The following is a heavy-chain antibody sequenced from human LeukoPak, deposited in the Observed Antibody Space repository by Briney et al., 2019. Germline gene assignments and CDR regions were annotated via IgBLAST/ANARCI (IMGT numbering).Heavy chain of an antibody. CDR2: INHSGST. J-gene: IGHJ4*02. D-gene: IGHD3-10*01. CDR1: GGSFSGYY. V-gene: IGHV4-34*01. CDR3: ARDYYY. Sequence: SETLSLTCAVYGGSFSGYYWSWIRQPPGKGLEWIGEINHSGSTNYNPSLKSRVTISVDTSKNQFSLKLSSVTAADTAVYYCARDYYYWGQGTLVTVSS.